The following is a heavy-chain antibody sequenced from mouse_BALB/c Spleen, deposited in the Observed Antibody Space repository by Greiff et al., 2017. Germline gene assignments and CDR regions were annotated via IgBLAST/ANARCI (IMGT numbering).Heavy chain of an antibody. CDR2: IRNKANGYTT. CDR1: GFTFTDYY. Sequence: EVQVVESGGGLVQPGGSLRLSCATSGFTFTDYYMSWVRQPPGKALEWLGFIRNKANGYTTEYSASVKGRFTISRDNSQSILYLQMNTLRAEDSATYYCARDEGDYWGQGTSVTVSS. CDR3: ARDEGDY. V-gene: IGHV7-3*02. J-gene: IGHJ4*01.